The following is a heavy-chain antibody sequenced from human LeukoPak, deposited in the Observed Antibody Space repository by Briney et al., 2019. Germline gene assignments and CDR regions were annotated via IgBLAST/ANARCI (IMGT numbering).Heavy chain of an antibody. CDR2: IKPDGSLI. D-gene: IGHD1-26*01. Sequence: GGPLRLSCAASGFTFSSYWMTWVRQGPGKGLEWVANIKPDGSLIYYVDSVKGRFTISRDNAKNSLYLQMNSLRAEDTAVYYCAKWELYSGFYYIDYWGQGTLATVSS. CDR3: AKWELYSGFYYIDY. V-gene: IGHV3-7*01. CDR1: GFTFSSYW. J-gene: IGHJ4*02.